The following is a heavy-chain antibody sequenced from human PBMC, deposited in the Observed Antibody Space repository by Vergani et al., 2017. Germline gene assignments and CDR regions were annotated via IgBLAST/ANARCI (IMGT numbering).Heavy chain of an antibody. J-gene: IGHJ6*02. CDR1: GFTFSDYY. D-gene: IGHD3-22*01. CDR2: ISSSSSYT. V-gene: IGHV3-11*06. CDR3: ARDRRAGYYDSSGYYVYYYYGMDV. Sequence: QVQLVESGGGLVKPGGSLRLSCAASGFTFSDYYMSWIRQAPGKGLEWVSYISSSSSYTNYADSVKGRFTISRDNAKNSLYLQMNSLRAEDTAVYYCARDRRAGYYDSSGYYVYYYYGMDVWGQGTTVTVSS.